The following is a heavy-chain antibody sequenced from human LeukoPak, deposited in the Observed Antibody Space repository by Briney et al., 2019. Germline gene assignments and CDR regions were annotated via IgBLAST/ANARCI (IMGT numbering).Heavy chain of an antibody. CDR3: ATVVVPAPALW. Sequence: SETLSLTCTVSGGSISSSSYYWGWIRQPPGKGLEWIGSIYHSGSTYYNPSLKSRVTISVDTSKNQFSLKLSSVTAADTAVYYCATVVVPAPALWWGQGTLVTVSS. D-gene: IGHD2-2*01. CDR1: GGSISSSSYY. J-gene: IGHJ4*02. V-gene: IGHV4-39*01. CDR2: IYHSGST.